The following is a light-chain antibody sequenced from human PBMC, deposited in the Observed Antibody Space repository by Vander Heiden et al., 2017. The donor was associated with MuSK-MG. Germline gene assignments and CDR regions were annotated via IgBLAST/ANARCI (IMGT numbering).Light chain of an antibody. V-gene: IGKV1-9*01. J-gene: IGKJ3*01. CDR3: QQHDTYPQT. CDR1: QGINNH. CDR2: GAS. Sequence: DIQLTQSPSFLAASVGDRVTITCRASQGINNHLAWYQQKPGTAPKLLIYGASTLQSGVSPRFSGSGSGTQFTPTIDSLQPADSATYYCQQHDTYPQTFGPGTKVAIK.